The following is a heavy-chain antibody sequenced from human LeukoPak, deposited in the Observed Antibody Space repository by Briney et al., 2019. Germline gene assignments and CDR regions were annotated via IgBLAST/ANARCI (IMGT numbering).Heavy chain of an antibody. CDR1: GGSISSYY. CDR2: IYYSGST. V-gene: IGHV4-59*01. CDR3: ARDRKVVVAPYYYYYMDV. D-gene: IGHD2-15*01. Sequence: SETLSLTCTVSGGSISSYYWSWIRQPPGKGLEWIGYIYYSGSTNYNPSLKSRVTISVDTSKNQFSLKLSSVTAADTAVYYCARDRKVVVAPYYYYYMDVWGKGTTVTVSS. J-gene: IGHJ6*03.